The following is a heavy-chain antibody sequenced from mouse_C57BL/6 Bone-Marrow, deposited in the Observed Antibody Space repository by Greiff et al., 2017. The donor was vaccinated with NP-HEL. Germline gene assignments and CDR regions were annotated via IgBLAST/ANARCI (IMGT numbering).Heavy chain of an antibody. CDR3: ARVDYEAY. Sequence: DVQLVESGGGLVKPGGSLKLSCAASGFTFSSYAMSWVRQTPEKRLEWVATISDGGSYTYYPDNVKGRFTISRDNAKNNLYLQMSHLKSEDTAMYYCARVDYEAYWGQGTLVTVSA. V-gene: IGHV5-4*01. J-gene: IGHJ3*01. CDR2: ISDGGSYT. D-gene: IGHD2-4*01. CDR1: GFTFSSYA.